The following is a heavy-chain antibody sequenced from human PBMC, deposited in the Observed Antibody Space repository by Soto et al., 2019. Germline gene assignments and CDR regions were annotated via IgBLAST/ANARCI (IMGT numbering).Heavy chain of an antibody. D-gene: IGHD3-22*01. CDR3: AKGYYYDSSGQLDY. CDR2: ISYDGSNK. J-gene: IGHJ4*02. V-gene: IGHV3-30*18. CDR1: GFTFSSYG. Sequence: PLGSLRLSGPASGFTFSSYGMHWVRQAPCKGLEWVAVISYDGSNKYYADSVKGRFTISRDNSKNTLYLQMNSLRAEDTAVYYCAKGYYYDSSGQLDYWGQGTLVTVSS.